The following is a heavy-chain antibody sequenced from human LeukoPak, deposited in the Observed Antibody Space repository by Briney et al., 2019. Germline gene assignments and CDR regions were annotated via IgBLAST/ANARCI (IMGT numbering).Heavy chain of an antibody. CDR2: IWSDGSNE. CDR3: ARDSRSDDTGGLDV. V-gene: IGHV3-33*01. D-gene: IGHD3-10*01. CDR1: AFTLSSHG. Sequence: GGSLRLSCPTYAFTLSSHGMHWVRHAPNKGLEWVAVIWSDGSNEYYADSVKGRFTISRDNSKDTLYLEMTSLWAEDTAVYYCARDSRSDDTGGLDVWGKGTTVTVSS. J-gene: IGHJ6*04.